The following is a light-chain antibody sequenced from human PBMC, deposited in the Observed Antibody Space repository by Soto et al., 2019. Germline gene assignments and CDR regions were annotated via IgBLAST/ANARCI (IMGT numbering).Light chain of an antibody. CDR2: GAS. J-gene: IGKJ1*01. CDR3: QQYGSSRWT. CDR1: QSVSSY. Sequence: EIVLTQSPATLSLSPGERATLSCMASQSVSSYLAWYQQKPGQAPRLLIYGASSRATGIPDRFSGSGSGTDFTLTISRLEPEDFAVYYCQQYGSSRWTFGQGTKVDIK. V-gene: IGKV3-20*01.